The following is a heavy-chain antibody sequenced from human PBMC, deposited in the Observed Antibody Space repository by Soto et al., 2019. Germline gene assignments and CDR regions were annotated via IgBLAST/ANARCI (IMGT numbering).Heavy chain of an antibody. J-gene: IGHJ4*02. CDR1: GFAISRTYY. Sequence: LSLTCGVSGFAISRTYYWCWIRQTPGKGLEWIGSISYSGSTFYNASLQSRVTISIDTSKNHFSLRLTSVTAADTALYYCARYYFDGSGYYYGYFDYWGQGALVTVSS. V-gene: IGHV4-38-2*01. D-gene: IGHD3-22*01. CDR3: ARYYFDGSGYYYGYFDY. CDR2: ISYSGST.